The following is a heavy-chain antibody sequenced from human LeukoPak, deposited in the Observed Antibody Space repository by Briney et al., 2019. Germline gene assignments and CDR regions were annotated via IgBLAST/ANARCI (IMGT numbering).Heavy chain of an antibody. D-gene: IGHD2-21*02. CDR2: IYYSGST. CDR3: ARGSAYCGGDCYPY. Sequence: PSETLSLTCTVSGGSISSYYWSWIRQPPGKGLEWIGYIYYSGSTNYNPSLKSRVTISVDTSKNQFSLKLSSVIAADTAVYYCARGSAYCGGDCYPYWGQGTLVTVSS. J-gene: IGHJ4*02. CDR1: GGSISSYY. V-gene: IGHV4-59*01.